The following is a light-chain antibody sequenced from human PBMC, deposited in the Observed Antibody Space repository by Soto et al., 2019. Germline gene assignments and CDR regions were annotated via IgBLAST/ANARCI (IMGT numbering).Light chain of an antibody. CDR2: KAS. J-gene: IGKJ4*01. Sequence: DIQMTQSPSTVSASVGDRVTITCRASQSISSWLAWYQQKPGKAPKLLIQKASNLESGVSSRFSGSGSGTKFTLAISSLQPDDFATYYCQQYSIFSLTFGGGTKVEIK. CDR3: QQYSIFSLT. CDR1: QSISSW. V-gene: IGKV1-5*03.